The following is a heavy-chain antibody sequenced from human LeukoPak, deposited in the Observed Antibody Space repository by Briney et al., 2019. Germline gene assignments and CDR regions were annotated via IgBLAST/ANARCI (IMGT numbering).Heavy chain of an antibody. J-gene: IGHJ4*02. D-gene: IGHD1-26*01. CDR3: ARAVSGSLYGDFDF. Sequence: ASVKVSCKASGYTFTSYGISWVRQAPGQWLEWMGWISAYNGNTNYAQKLQGRVTMTTDTSTSTAYMELRSLRSDDTAVYYCARAVSGSLYGDFDFWGQGTLVTVSA. V-gene: IGHV1-18*01. CDR1: GYTFTSYG. CDR2: ISAYNGNT.